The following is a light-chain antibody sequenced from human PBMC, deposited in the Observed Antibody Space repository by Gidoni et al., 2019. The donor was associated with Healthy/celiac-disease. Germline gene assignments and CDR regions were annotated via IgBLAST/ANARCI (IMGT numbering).Light chain of an antibody. CDR3: NSRDSSGNHPWV. V-gene: IGLV3-19*01. Sequence: SSELTQDPAVSVALGQTVRITCQGDSLRSYDASWYQQKPGQAPVLVIYGKNNRPSGIPDRFSGSSSGNTASLTITGAQAEDEADYYCNSRDSSGNHPWVFGGGTKLTV. CDR1: SLRSYD. CDR2: GKN. J-gene: IGLJ3*02.